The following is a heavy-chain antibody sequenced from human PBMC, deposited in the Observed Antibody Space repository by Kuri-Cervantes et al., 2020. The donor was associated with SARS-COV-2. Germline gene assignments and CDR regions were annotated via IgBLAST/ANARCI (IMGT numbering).Heavy chain of an antibody. CDR3: ARSQGYCTANSCSWNWFDP. D-gene: IGHD2-8*02. Sequence: SVKVSCKASGGTFSSYSVNWVRQAPGQGLEWMGRIIPTFDTATYAQKFQGRVTFTADESSSTAYMEVNSLTSENTAVYFCARSQGYCTANSCSWNWFDPWGQGTQVTVSS. V-gene: IGHV1-69*13. CDR1: GGTFSSYS. CDR2: IIPTFDTA. J-gene: IGHJ5*02.